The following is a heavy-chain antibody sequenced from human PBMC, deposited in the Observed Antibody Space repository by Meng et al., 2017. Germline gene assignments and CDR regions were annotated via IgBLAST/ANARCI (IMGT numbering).Heavy chain of an antibody. CDR1: GYTFTGYY. Sequence: RGRSGAEVKKPGASVKVSCKASGYTFTGYYMHWVRQAPGQGLEWMGWINPNSGGTNYAQKFQGRVTMTRDTSISTAYMELSRLRSDDTAVYYCATFRYFDWLLFNYWGQGTLVTVSS. J-gene: IGHJ4*02. CDR3: ATFRYFDWLLFNY. D-gene: IGHD3-9*01. V-gene: IGHV1-2*02. CDR2: INPNSGGT.